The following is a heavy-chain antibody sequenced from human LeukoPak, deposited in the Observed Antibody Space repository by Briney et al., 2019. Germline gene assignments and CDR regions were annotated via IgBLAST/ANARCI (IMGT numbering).Heavy chain of an antibody. J-gene: IGHJ4*02. CDR3: ARVITSGWYYFDS. CDR1: GFTFSHYG. CDR2: IYHSGST. V-gene: IGHV4-38-2*01. Sequence: GSLRLSCAAAGFTFSHYGMSWVRQAPGKGLEWIGSIYHSGSTYYNPSLKSRVTISVDTSKNQFSLKLSSVTAADTAVYYCARVITSGWYYFDSWGQGTLVTVSS. D-gene: IGHD6-19*01.